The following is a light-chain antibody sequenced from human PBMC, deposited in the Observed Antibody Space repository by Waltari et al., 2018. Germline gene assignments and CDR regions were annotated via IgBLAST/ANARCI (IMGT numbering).Light chain of an antibody. CDR2: VTS. CDR3: QQYNKWPYT. Sequence: ETIMTQSPATLSVSPGETATLSCRASKSVGNNIAWFQQTPGQAPRLLIYVTSSRSTNIPGRFSGAGSGTDFTLTISGLQSEDFAVYYCQQYNKWPYTFGQGT. V-gene: IGKV3-15*01. CDR1: KSVGNN. J-gene: IGKJ2*01.